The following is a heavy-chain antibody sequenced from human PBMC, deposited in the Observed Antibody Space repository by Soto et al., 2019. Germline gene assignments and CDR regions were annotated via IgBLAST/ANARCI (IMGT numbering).Heavy chain of an antibody. CDR1: GFTFSSYA. CDR2: ISYDGGTT. V-gene: IGHV3-15*01. J-gene: IGHJ6*02. Sequence: GGSLRLSCAASGFTFSSYAMHWVRQAPGKGLEWVAVISYDGGTTDYAAPVKGRFTISRDDSKNTLYLQMNSLKTEDTAVYYCTTGVTSRGMDVWGQGTTVTVSS. D-gene: IGHD2-21*02. CDR3: TTGVTSRGMDV.